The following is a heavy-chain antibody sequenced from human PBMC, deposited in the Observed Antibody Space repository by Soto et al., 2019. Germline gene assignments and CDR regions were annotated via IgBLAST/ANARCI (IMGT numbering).Heavy chain of an antibody. D-gene: IGHD6-19*01. V-gene: IGHV3-74*03. J-gene: IGHJ5*02. CDR1: GFGFSSYW. CDR2: ISSDGRNT. CDR3: IKASTVTGVGGYR. Sequence: EVQLVESGGGLVQPGGSLRLSCAASGFGFSSYWMQWVRQPPGKGPVWVSRISSDGRNTTYADPVKGRFTISRDNAKNTLHLQMTSLTDDDTAVYYCIKASTVTGVGGYRWGQGTLVTVSS.